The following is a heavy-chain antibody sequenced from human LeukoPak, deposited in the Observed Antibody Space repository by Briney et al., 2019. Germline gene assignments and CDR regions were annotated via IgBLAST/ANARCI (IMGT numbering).Heavy chain of an antibody. CDR3: ARGRHRSGTYPGRY. D-gene: IGHD3-3*01. CDR1: GYTFTSYD. CDR2: MNPNSGNT. J-gene: IGHJ4*02. Sequence: ASVKVSCKASGYTFTSYDINWVRQATGQGLEWMGWMNPNSGNTGYAQKFQGRVTMTRNTSISTAYMELSSLRSEDTAVYYCARGRHRSGTYPGRYWGQGTLVTVSP. V-gene: IGHV1-8*01.